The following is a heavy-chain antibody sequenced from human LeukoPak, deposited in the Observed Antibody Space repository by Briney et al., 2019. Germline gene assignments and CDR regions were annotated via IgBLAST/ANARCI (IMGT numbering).Heavy chain of an antibody. Sequence: SETLSLTCTVSGGSISSYYWSWIRQPAGKGLEWIGRIYTSGSTNYNPSLKSRITISENTSKNHFSQKLSSVTAADTAVYYCARERIQLWSFDYGGQGTLVTVSS. D-gene: IGHD5-18*01. CDR1: GGSISSYY. CDR2: IYTSGST. V-gene: IGHV4-4*07. CDR3: ARERIQLWSFDY. J-gene: IGHJ4*02.